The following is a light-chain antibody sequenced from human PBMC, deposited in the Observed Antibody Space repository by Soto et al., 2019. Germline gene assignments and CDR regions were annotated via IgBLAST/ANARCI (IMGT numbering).Light chain of an antibody. CDR1: QGIAPY. Sequence: DVQMTQSPSSLSALVGDRVTITCRSSQGIAPYLAWFQQKPGKVPTLLIYATSTLQSVVPSRFSGSGSGTDFTRNISSLQPEDVATYYCHKYNSAPLPFGGGTPVEIK. J-gene: IGKJ4*01. CDR2: ATS. V-gene: IGKV1-27*01. CDR3: HKYNSAPLP.